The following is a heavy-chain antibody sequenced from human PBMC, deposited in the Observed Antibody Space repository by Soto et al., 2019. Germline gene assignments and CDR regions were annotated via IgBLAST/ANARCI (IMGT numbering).Heavy chain of an antibody. D-gene: IGHD3-16*01. J-gene: IGHJ6*02. Sequence: SETLSLTCTVSGGSISSYYWSWIRQPPGKGLEWIGYIYYSGSTNYNPSLKSRVTISVDTSKNQFSLKLSSVTAADTAVYYCARAYTNLNPYGMDVWGQGTTVTVSS. CDR2: IYYSGST. CDR1: GGSISSYY. V-gene: IGHV4-59*01. CDR3: ARAYTNLNPYGMDV.